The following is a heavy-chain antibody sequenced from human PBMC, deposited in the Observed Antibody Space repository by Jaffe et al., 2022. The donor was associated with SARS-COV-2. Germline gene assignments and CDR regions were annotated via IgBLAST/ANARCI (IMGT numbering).Heavy chain of an antibody. V-gene: IGHV1-18*01. CDR2: ISAYNGNT. CDR1: GYTFTSYG. J-gene: IGHJ6*03. CDR3: ARDGAGYFDWLLSPGLTGNYYYYMDV. Sequence: QVQLVQSGAEVKKPGASVKVSCKASGYTFTSYGISWVRQAPGQGLEWMGWISAYNGNTNYAQKLQGRVTMTTDTSTSTAYMELRSLRSDDTAVYYCARDGAGYFDWLLSPGLTGNYYYYMDVWGKGTTVTVSS. D-gene: IGHD3-9*01.